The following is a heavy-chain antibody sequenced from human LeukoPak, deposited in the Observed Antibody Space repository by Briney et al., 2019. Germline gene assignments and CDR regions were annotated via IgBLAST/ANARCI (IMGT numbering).Heavy chain of an antibody. CDR3: ARGWIAAAGTRFLDY. V-gene: IGHV4-34*01. J-gene: IGHJ4*02. CDR1: GGSFSGYY. D-gene: IGHD6-13*01. Sequence: PSETLSLTCAVYGGSFSGYYWSWIRQPPGKGLEWIGEINHSGSTNYNPSLKSRVTISVDTSKNQFSLKLSSVTAADTAVYYCARGWIAAAGTRFLDYWGQGTLVTVSS. CDR2: INHSGST.